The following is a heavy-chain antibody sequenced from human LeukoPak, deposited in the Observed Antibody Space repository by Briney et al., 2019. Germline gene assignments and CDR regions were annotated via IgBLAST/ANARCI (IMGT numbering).Heavy chain of an antibody. J-gene: IGHJ4*02. CDR3: ARDPHCSSNNCPYDY. CDR1: GGSISSSDW. D-gene: IGHD2-2*01. V-gene: IGHV4-4*02. CDR2: IYRTEDN. Sequence: SGTLSFTCAVSGGSISSSDWWSWVRQPPGRGLELIDYIYRTEDNNYNPSLKSRVTMSVDKSQNQFSLKLTSVTAADTAVYYCARDPHCSSNNCPYDYWGQGILVIVSS.